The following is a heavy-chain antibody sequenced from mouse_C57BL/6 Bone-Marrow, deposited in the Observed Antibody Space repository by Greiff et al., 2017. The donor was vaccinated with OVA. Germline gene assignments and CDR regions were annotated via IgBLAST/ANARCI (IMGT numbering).Heavy chain of an antibody. CDR2: GQGLEWIG. V-gene: IGHV1-87*01. Sequence: QVHVKQSGPELARPWASVKISCQAFYTFSRRVHFAIRDTNYWMQWVKQRPGQGLEWIGAIYPGNGDTSYNQKFKGKATLTADKSSSTAYMQLSSLTSEDSAVYYCAWAYGSSPWYFDVWGTGTTVTDSS. J-gene: IGHJ1*03. CDR1: YTFSRRVH. CDR3: SEDSAVYYCAWAYGSSPWYFDV. D-gene: IGHD1-1*01.